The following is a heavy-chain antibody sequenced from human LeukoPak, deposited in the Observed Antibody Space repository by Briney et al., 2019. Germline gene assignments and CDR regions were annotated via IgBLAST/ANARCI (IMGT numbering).Heavy chain of an antibody. J-gene: IGHJ4*02. D-gene: IGHD3-22*01. CDR2: ISGSGGST. CDR1: GFTFSSYG. V-gene: IGHV3-23*01. CDR3: ARGKGTMIVASFDY. Sequence: GGSLRLSCAASGFTFSSYGMSWVRQAPGKGLEWVSAISGSGGSTYYADSVKGRFTISRDNSKNTLYLQMNSLRAEDTAVYYCARGKGTMIVASFDYWGQGTLVTVSS.